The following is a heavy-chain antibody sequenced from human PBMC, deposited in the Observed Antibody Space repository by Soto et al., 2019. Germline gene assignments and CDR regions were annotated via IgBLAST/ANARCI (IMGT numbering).Heavy chain of an antibody. CDR3: ESTAALGCLIKDYF. CDR1: GFTFSTDA. J-gene: IGHJ1*01. CDR2: ISPDGNKK. D-gene: IGHD6-25*01. V-gene: IGHV3-30-3*01. Sequence: QVQLVQSGGGVVQPGRSLRLSCVASGFTFSTDAMHWVRQAPGKGLEWVSAISPDGNKKDYADSVKGRFIISRDNSKNALSKGPYVFPVAATSMSTSESTAALGCLIKDYF.